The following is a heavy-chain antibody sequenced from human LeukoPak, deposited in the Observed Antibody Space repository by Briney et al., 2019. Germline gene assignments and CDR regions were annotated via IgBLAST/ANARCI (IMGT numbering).Heavy chain of an antibody. CDR2: INPNSGGT. V-gene: IGHV1-2*02. Sequence: ASVKVSCKASGYTFTGYYMHWVRQAPGQGLEWMGWINPNSGGTNYAQKFQGRVTMTRDTSISTAYMELSKLRSDDTAVYYCARVPLTVRGVIGYYGMDVWGQGTTVTVSS. J-gene: IGHJ6*02. D-gene: IGHD3-10*02. CDR1: GYTFTGYY. CDR3: ARVPLTVRGVIGYYGMDV.